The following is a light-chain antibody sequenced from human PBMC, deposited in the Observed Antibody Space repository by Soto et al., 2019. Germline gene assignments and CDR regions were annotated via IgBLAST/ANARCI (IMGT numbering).Light chain of an antibody. V-gene: IGKV3-20*01. CDR3: QQYGSSPRT. CDR2: GAS. J-gene: IGKJ1*01. Sequence: EIVLTQSPGIMSLSSGERATLSCRASQTITGSYLAWYQQKPGQAPRLLIYGASVRATGIPDRFSGSGSGTDFTLTISRAEPEDFAVYYCQQYGSSPRTFGQGTKVEIK. CDR1: QTITGSY.